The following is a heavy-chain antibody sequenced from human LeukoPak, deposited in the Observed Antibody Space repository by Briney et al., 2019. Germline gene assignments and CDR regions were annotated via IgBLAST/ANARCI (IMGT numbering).Heavy chain of an antibody. CDR3: AREGMVRGVIGYYFDY. CDR2: IYTSGST. J-gene: IGHJ4*02. Sequence: SQTLSLTCTVSGGSISSGSYYWNWIRQPAGKGLEWIGRIYTSGSTNYNPSLKSRVTISVDTSKNQFSLKLSSVTAADTAVYYCAREGMVRGVIGYYFDYWGQGTLVTVSS. V-gene: IGHV4-61*02. CDR1: GGSISSGSYY. D-gene: IGHD3-10*01.